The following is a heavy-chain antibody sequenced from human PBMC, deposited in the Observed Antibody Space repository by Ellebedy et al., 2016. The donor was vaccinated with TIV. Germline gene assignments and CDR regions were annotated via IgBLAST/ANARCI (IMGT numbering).Heavy chain of an antibody. D-gene: IGHD6-19*01. CDR3: ARHARFGSWWLLVSMDV. Sequence: SETLSLXXAVYGGSFSGYYWSWIRQPPGKGLEWIGEINHSGSTNYNPSLKSRVTISVDTSKNQFSLKLSSVTAADTAVYYCARHARFGSWWLLVSMDVWGQGTTVTVSS. CDR1: GGSFSGYY. V-gene: IGHV4-34*01. CDR2: INHSGST. J-gene: IGHJ6*02.